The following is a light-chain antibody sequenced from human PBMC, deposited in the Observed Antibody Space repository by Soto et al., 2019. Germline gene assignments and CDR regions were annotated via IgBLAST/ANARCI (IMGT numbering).Light chain of an antibody. Sequence: QSVLTQPPSASGTPGQRVTISCSGSSSNIGSNTVNWYQQLPGTAPKLVIYSNNQRPSGVPDRFSGSKSGTSASLAISGLQSEDEADYYCVAWDDSLKAYVVFGRGTKVTVL. CDR3: VAWDDSLKAYVV. V-gene: IGLV1-44*01. J-gene: IGLJ2*01. CDR2: SNN. CDR1: SSNIGSNT.